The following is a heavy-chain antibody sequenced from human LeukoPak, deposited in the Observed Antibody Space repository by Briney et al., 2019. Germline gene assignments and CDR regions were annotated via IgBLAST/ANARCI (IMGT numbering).Heavy chain of an antibody. D-gene: IGHD6-13*01. Sequence: GGSLRLSCEVSGFTFTDYWMNWVCQAPGKGPEWVASIRQDGSEKTYVDSVKGRFTISRDNTKNSLSLQLNGLRAEDTAVYYCARDGTAAGLYFDLWGQGTLVTVSS. CDR3: ARDGTAAGLYFDL. CDR1: GFTFTDYW. J-gene: IGHJ4*01. V-gene: IGHV3-7*01. CDR2: IRQDGSEK.